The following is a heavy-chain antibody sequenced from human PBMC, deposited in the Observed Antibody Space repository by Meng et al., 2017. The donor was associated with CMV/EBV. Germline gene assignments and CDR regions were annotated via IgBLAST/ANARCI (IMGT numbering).Heavy chain of an antibody. CDR3: ARDSEEQLEPALGIMDV. D-gene: IGHD1-1*01. V-gene: IGHV3-11*04. J-gene: IGHJ6*02. CDR1: FTFSDYY. Sequence: FTFSDYYMSWIRQAPGKGLEWVSYISSSGSTIYYADSVKGRFIISRDNAKNSLYLQMNSLRAEDTAVYYCARDSEEQLEPALGIMDVWGQGTTVTVS. CDR2: ISSSGSTI.